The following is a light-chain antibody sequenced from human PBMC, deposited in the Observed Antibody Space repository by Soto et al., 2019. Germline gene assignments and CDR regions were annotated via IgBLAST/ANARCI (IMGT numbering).Light chain of an antibody. CDR1: QSVSSSY. Sequence: EIVLTQSPGTLSLSPGERATLSCRASQSVSSSYLAWYQQKPGQAPRLLIYGASSRATGIPDRFSGSGSGTDFTLTISRLEPEDFAVYYCQQYGGSPAITFGQGTRLEMK. V-gene: IGKV3-20*01. CDR3: QQYGGSPAIT. J-gene: IGKJ5*01. CDR2: GAS.